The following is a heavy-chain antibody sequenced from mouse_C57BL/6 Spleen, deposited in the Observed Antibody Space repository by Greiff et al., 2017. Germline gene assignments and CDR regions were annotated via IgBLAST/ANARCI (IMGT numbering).Heavy chain of an antibody. D-gene: IGHD2-1*01. CDR1: GYTFTSYW. V-gene: IGHV1-69*01. CDR2: IDPSDSYT. J-gene: IGHJ2*01. CDR3: ARNGNSYFDY. Sequence: QVQLQQSGAELVMPGASVKLSCKASGYTFTSYWMHWVKQRPGQGLEWIGEIDPSDSYTNYNQKFKGKSTLTVDKSSSTAYMQLSSLTSEDSAVYYCARNGNSYFDYWGQGTTLTVSS.